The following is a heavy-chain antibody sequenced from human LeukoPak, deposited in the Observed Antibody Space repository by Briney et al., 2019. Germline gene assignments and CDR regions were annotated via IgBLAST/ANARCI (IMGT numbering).Heavy chain of an antibody. V-gene: IGHV1-2*02. CDR3: ARVGPRITMVRGVNLYWFDP. CDR2: INPNSGGT. J-gene: IGHJ5*02. CDR1: GYTFTGYY. D-gene: IGHD3-10*01. Sequence: ASVKVSCKASGYTFTGYYMHWVRQAPGQGLEWMGWINPNSGGTNYAQKFQGRVTMTRDTSISTAYTELSRLRSDDTAVYYCARVGPRITMVRGVNLYWFDPWGQGTLVTVSS.